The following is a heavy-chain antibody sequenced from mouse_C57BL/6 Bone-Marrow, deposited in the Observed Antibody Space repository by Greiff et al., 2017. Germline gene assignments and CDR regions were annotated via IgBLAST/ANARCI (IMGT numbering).Heavy chain of an antibody. CDR2: ISSGGSYT. J-gene: IGHJ2*01. Sequence: DVKLVESGGDLVKPGGSLKLSCAASGFTFSSYGMSWVRQTPDKRLEWVATISSGGSYTYYPDSVKGRFTISRDNAKNTLYLQMSSLKSEDPAMYYCARRRLGRDYFDYWGQGTTLTVSS. CDR3: ARRRLGRDYFDY. CDR1: GFTFSSYG. D-gene: IGHD4-1*01. V-gene: IGHV5-6*02.